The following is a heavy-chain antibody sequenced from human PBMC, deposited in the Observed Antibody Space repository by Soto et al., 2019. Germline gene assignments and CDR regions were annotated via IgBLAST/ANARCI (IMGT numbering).Heavy chain of an antibody. J-gene: IGHJ6*02. V-gene: IGHV4-31*03. D-gene: IGHD2-21*01. CDR2: IYYSGTT. CDR1: GGSISSGGYY. Sequence: SETLSLTCTVSGGSISSGGYYWYWIRQHPGRGLEWIGYIYYSGTTYYNPSLKSRVTISVDTSKNQFSLKLSSVTAADTAVYYCAASCVACGGFNYYGMDVWGQGTTVT. CDR3: AASCVACGGFNYYGMDV.